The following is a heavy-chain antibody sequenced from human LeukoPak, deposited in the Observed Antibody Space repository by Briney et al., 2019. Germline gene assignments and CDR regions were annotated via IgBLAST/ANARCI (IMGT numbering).Heavy chain of an antibody. CDR2: INHSGST. D-gene: IGHD1-7*01. J-gene: IGHJ6*02. CDR1: GGSFSGYY. Sequence: PSETLSLTCAVCGGSFSGYYWNWIRQPPGKGLEWIGEINHSGSTNYNPSLKSRVTISVDTSKNQFSLRLSSVTAADTAVYYCARGALELGYYYYGMDVWGQGTTVTVSS. CDR3: ARGALELGYYYYGMDV. V-gene: IGHV4-34*01.